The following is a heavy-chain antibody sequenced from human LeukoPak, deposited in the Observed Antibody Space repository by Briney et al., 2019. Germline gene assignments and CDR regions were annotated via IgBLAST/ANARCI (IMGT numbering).Heavy chain of an antibody. CDR3: AVAYCGGDCYSRHDAFDI. CDR2: INPSGGST. J-gene: IGHJ3*02. D-gene: IGHD2-21*02. V-gene: IGHV1-46*01. CDR1: GYTFTSYY. Sequence: GASVTVSFKVSGYTFTSYYMHWVRRAPGQGLEWMGIINPSGGSTSYAQKFQGRVTMTRDTSTSTVYMELSGLRSEDTAVYYCAVAYCGGDCYSRHDAFDIWGQGTMVTVSS.